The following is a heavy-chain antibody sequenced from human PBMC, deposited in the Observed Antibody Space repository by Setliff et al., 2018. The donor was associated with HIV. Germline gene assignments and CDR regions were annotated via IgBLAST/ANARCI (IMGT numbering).Heavy chain of an antibody. CDR1: GYTFTSYY. D-gene: IGHD2-2*01. CDR3: ARDCSSTSCPGSFNYYYYYYYMDV. Sequence: ASVKVSCKASGYTFTSYYMHWVRQAPGQGLEWMGTINPSGGSTSYAQKFQGRVTMTRDTSTSTVYMELCSLRSEDTAVYYCARDCSSTSCPGSFNYYYYYYYMDVWGKGTTVTVSS. CDR2: INPSGGST. V-gene: IGHV1-46*03. J-gene: IGHJ6*03.